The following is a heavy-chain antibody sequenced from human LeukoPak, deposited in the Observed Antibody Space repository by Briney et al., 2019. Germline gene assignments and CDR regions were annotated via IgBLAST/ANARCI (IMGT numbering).Heavy chain of an antibody. V-gene: IGHV3-48*04. CDR2: ISSSSSTI. Sequence: GGSLRLSCAASGFTFSSYSMNWVRQAPGKGLEWVSYISSSSSTIYYADSVKGRFTISRDNAKNSLYLQMNSLRAEDTAVYYCARAKFVFGELEYYYYYMDVWGKGTTVTISS. CDR1: GFTFSSYS. D-gene: IGHD3-10*02. J-gene: IGHJ6*03. CDR3: ARAKFVFGELEYYYYYMDV.